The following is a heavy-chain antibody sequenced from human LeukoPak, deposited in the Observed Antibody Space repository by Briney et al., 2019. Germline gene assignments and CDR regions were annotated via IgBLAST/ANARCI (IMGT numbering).Heavy chain of an antibody. CDR1: GFTFSSYA. Sequence: PGGSLRLSCAASGFTFSSYAVHWVRQAPGKGLEWVAVISYDGSNKYYADSVKGRFTISRDNSKNTLYLQMNSLRAEDTAVYYCARDSSSCLGYWGQGTLVTVSS. D-gene: IGHD6-13*01. CDR3: ARDSSSCLGY. V-gene: IGHV3-30*04. J-gene: IGHJ4*02. CDR2: ISYDGSNK.